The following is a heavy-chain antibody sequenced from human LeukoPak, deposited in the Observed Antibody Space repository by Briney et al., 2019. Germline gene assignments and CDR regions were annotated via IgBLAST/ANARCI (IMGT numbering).Heavy chain of an antibody. CDR1: GGSISSSSYY. Sequence: PSETLSLTCTVSGGSISSSSYYWGWIRQPPGKGLEWIGSIYHSGSTYYNPSLKSRVTISVDTSKNQFSLKLSSVTAADTAVYYCARDAGYYYYYMDVWGKGTTVTVSS. V-gene: IGHV4-39*07. D-gene: IGHD6-13*01. CDR3: ARDAGYYYYYMDV. CDR2: IYHSGST. J-gene: IGHJ6*03.